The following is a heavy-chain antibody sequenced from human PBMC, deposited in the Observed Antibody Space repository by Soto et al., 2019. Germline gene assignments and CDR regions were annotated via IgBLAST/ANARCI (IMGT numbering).Heavy chain of an antibody. CDR1: GFTFSSYW. Sequence: LRLSCAASGFTFSSYWMSWVRQAPGKGLEWVANIKQDGSEKYYVDSVKGRFTISRDNAKNSLYLQMNSLRAEDTAVYYCARVDIVVVPAGREGWFDPWGQGTLVTVSS. V-gene: IGHV3-7*03. CDR2: IKQDGSEK. J-gene: IGHJ5*02. CDR3: ARVDIVVVPAGREGWFDP. D-gene: IGHD2-2*03.